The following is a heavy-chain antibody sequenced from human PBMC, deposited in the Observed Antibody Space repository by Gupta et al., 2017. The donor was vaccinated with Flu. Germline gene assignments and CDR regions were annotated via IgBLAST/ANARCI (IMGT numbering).Heavy chain of an antibody. Sequence: QERVVVSGGGVVQPGRSLRTSCAASGFSFRNCGMHWVPPAPGKGLGWVAVISHDGSNYYHSDSVKGRFTISRDNSKNTLYLQMSRLTTEDTAVYYCAKDWRWNNNNFGMNVWGQGTTVTVSS. CDR1: GFSFRNCG. J-gene: IGHJ6*02. CDR3: AKDWRWNNNNFGMNV. D-gene: IGHD5-24*01. V-gene: IGHV3-30*18. CDR2: ISHDGSNY.